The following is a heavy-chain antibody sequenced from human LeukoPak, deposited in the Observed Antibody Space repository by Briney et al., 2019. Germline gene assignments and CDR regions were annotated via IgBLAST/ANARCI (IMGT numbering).Heavy chain of an antibody. J-gene: IGHJ4*02. CDR1: GFTFSSYG. Sequence: GGSLRLSCAASGFTFSSYGMSWVRQAPGKGLEWVSAISGSGGSTYYADSVKGRFTISRDNSKNTLYLQMNSLRAEDTAVYYCAKEVLWFGELFGYFDYWGQGTLVTVSS. D-gene: IGHD3-10*01. CDR2: ISGSGGST. V-gene: IGHV3-23*01. CDR3: AKEVLWFGELFGYFDY.